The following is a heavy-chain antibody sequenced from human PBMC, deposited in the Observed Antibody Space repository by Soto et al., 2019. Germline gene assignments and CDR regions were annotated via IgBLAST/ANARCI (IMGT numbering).Heavy chain of an antibody. V-gene: IGHV4-39*01. CDR3: ARQRARNWFDH. CDR1: GGSISSSSYY. D-gene: IGHD6-6*01. Sequence: QLQLQESGPGLLKPSETLSLTCIVSGGSISSSSYYWGWIRQPPGKGLEWIGSIYYSGSTYYNPSLKSRVTISVDTSKNQFSLKLSSVTAADTAVFYCARQRARNWFDHWGQGTLVTVAS. CDR2: IYYSGST. J-gene: IGHJ5*02.